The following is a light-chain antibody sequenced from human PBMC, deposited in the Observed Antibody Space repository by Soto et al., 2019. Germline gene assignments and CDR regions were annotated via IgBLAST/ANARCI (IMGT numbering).Light chain of an antibody. V-gene: IGLV2-23*02. CDR2: EVN. Sequence: QSALTQPASVSGSPGQSITISCAGTGSDVGAYNLVSWYQQHPGKASKLIICEVNTRPSGISNRFSGSKSGDTASPTISGLQAEDEADYFCCSYAGTVAYVFGTGTKVTVL. CDR1: GSDVGAYNL. CDR3: CSYAGTVAYV. J-gene: IGLJ1*01.